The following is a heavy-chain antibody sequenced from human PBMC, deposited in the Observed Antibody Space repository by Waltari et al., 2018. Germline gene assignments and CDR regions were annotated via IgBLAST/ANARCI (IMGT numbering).Heavy chain of an antibody. J-gene: IGHJ4*02. CDR1: GFNINYNY. CDR3: ARAGLGSPLQWLQLLDS. D-gene: IGHD5-12*01. CDR2: MYAGSGGT. Sequence: EVQLVESGGGLFQPGGSLRLSCAASGFNINYNYMSWVRQAPGKGLEWVSVMYAGSGGTFYAESVKGRFTVSRDNSKNTLYLHLNSLTVEDTAVYYCARAGLGSPLQWLQLLDSWGRGTLVTVSS. V-gene: IGHV3-53*01.